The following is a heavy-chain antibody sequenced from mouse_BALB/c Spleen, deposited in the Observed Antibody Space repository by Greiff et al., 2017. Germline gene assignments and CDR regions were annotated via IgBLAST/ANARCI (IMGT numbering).Heavy chain of an antibody. Sequence: QVQLQQSGAELVRPGTSVKISCKASGYTFTNYWLGWVKQRPGHGLEWIGDIYPGGGYTNYNEKFKGKATLTADTSSSTAYMQLSSLTSEDSAVYFCAREGYDEGYAMDYWGQGTSVTVSS. CDR2: IYPGGGYT. CDR1: GYTFTNYW. V-gene: IGHV1-63*02. D-gene: IGHD2-14*01. CDR3: AREGYDEGYAMDY. J-gene: IGHJ4*01.